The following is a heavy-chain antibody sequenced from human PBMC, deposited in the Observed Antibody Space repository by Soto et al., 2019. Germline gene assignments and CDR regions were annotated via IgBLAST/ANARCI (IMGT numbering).Heavy chain of an antibody. D-gene: IGHD3-22*01. CDR3: ARQYYDSSGYSLRAFNV. Sequence: GESLKISCEGSGYIFTNYWISWVRRMPGKGLEWMGRIDPSDSYTNYSPSFQGHVTISADKSTNTAFLQWSSLKASDTAMYYCARQYYDSSGYSLRAFNVWGKGTMVTVSS. CDR2: IDPSDSYT. CDR1: GYIFTNYW. V-gene: IGHV5-10-1*01. J-gene: IGHJ3*01.